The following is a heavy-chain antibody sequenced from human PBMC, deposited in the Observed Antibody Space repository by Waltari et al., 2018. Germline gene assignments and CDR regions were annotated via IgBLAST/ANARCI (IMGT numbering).Heavy chain of an antibody. V-gene: IGHV1-69*08. CDR2: IIPYLGAT. CDR1: GGILLSHT. Sequence: QVHLEQSGAEIKKPGSSVNVSCTASGGILLSHTFSWVRQAPGAGLEYLGRIIPYLGATNYAQKFQGRLLITADKGSSTVYMQLSGLKSDDTAVYYCASPRPPPSVISPLDYWGRGSLITVSS. D-gene: IGHD3-3*02. CDR3: ASPRPPPSVISPLDY. J-gene: IGHJ4*02.